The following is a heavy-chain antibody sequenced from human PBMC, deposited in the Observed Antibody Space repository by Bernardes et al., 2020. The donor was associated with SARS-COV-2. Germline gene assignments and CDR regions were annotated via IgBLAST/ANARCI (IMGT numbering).Heavy chain of an antibody. V-gene: IGHV1-24*01. Sequence: ASVKVSCKVSGYTLTELSMHWVRQAPGKGLEWMGGFDPEDGETIYAQKFQGRVTMTEDTSTDTAYMELSSLRSEDTAVYYWATEVAVAGFYYYYGMDVWGQGTTVTIAS. CDR3: ATEVAVAGFYYYYGMDV. J-gene: IGHJ6*02. D-gene: IGHD6-19*01. CDR2: FDPEDGET. CDR1: GYTLTELS.